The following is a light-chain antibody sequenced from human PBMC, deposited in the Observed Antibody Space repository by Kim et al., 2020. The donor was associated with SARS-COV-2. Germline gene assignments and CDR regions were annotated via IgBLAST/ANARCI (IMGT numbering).Light chain of an antibody. Sequence: SSELTQDPAVSVALGQTVRITCQGDTLRSHYATWYQQKPGQAPVVVIYGRNDRLSGIPDRFSGSSTGDTASLTINGAQAEDEADYYCNSRDRSTNQLVFGGGTQQTVL. CDR3: NSRDRSTNQLV. V-gene: IGLV3-19*01. CDR1: TLRSHY. CDR2: GRN. J-gene: IGLJ2*01.